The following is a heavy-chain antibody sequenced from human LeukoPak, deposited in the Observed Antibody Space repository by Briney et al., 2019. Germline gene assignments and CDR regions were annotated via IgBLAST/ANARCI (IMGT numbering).Heavy chain of an antibody. V-gene: IGHV1-8*01. CDR2: MNPNSGNT. CDR3: ARGGPIAAAGTHDY. J-gene: IGHJ4*02. CDR1: GYTFTSYD. D-gene: IGHD6-13*01. Sequence: ASVTVSCKASGYTFTSYDINWVRQATGQGLEWMGWMNPNSGNTGYAQKFQGRVTMTRNTSISTAYMELSSLRSEDTAVYYCARGGPIAAAGTHDYWGQGTLVTVSS.